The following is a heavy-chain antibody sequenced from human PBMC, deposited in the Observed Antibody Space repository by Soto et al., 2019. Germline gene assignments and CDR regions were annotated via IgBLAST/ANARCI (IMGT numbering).Heavy chain of an antibody. CDR2: TNGDGSTT. J-gene: IGHJ4*02. CDR1: GFTFSNWW. CDR3: ARDYISDTPNY. Sequence: PGGSLRLSCAASGFTFSNWWMHWVRQTPGRGLVWVSHTNGDGSTTNYADSVKGRFTISRDNAKNTLYLQTNRLRVEDTGVYYCARDYISDTPNYWGQGTLVTVSS. V-gene: IGHV3-74*01. D-gene: IGHD6-19*01.